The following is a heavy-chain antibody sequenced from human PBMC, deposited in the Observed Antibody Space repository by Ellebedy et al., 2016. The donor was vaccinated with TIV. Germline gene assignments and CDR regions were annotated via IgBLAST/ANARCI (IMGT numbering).Heavy chain of an antibody. D-gene: IGHD4-23*01. CDR1: GLTFSSHA. CDR2: ITESGGNP. V-gene: IGHV3-23*01. CDR3: ARDPVGVGTAFDV. Sequence: GESLKISCAASGLTFSSHAMSWVRQAPGKGLEWVSSITESGGNPYYADSVKGRFTISRDNSKDTLFLPMNSLRAEDTAIYFCARDPVGVGTAFDVWGQGTMVTVSS. J-gene: IGHJ3*01.